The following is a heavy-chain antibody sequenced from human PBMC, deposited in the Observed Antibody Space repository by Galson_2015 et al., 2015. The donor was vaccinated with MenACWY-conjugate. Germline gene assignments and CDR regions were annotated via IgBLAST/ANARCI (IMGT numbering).Heavy chain of an antibody. CDR1: GYSFTTYW. CDR2: ISPGDSNT. D-gene: IGHD1-26*01. V-gene: IGHV5-51*01. Sequence: QSGAEVKKSGESLKISCQGSGYSFTTYWIAWVRQMPGRGLEWVGLISPGDSNTRYSPSFQGQVTISADKSISTAYLQWSSLKASDPAVYYGARHPPGGRGLAVWGQGPPFPVSS. J-gene: IGHJ6*02. CDR3: ARHPPGGRGLAV.